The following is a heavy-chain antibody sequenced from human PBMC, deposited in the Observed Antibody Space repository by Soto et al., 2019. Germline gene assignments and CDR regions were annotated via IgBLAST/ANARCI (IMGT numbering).Heavy chain of an antibody. V-gene: IGHV3-30-3*01. CDR3: ARNRDDAFDI. CDR1: GFTFSSYA. Sequence: QVQLVESGGGVVQPGRSLRLSCAASGFTFSSYAMHWVRQAPGKGLEWVAVISYDGSNKYYADSVKGRFTISRDNSKNKLYLQMNSLRAEDTAVYYCARNRDDAFDIWGQGTMVTVSS. CDR2: ISYDGSNK. J-gene: IGHJ3*02.